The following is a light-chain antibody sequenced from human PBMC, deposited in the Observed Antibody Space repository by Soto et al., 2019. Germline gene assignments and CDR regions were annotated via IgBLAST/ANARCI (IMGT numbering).Light chain of an antibody. CDR1: QNIERY. J-gene: IGKJ2*01. Sequence: DIQITQSPSSLSASIGDTITISCRASQNIERYLNWYQKKEGRAPQLLMFAAANLESGVPSRFRGSGSGTDFTLTISSLQPEDFATYYCQQTHSTIHSFGQGTKVDI. CDR2: AAA. CDR3: QQTHSTIHS. V-gene: IGKV1-39*01.